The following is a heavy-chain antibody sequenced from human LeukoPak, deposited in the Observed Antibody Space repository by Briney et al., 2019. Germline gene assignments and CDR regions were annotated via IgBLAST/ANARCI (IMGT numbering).Heavy chain of an antibody. V-gene: IGHV1-46*01. CDR2: INPNSGST. D-gene: IGHD3-10*01. J-gene: IGHJ4*02. CDR3: ARDSPMVRGVIDY. Sequence: ASVKVSCKASGYTFTSYYIHWVRQAPGQGLEWMGIINPNSGSTNYAQKFQGRVTMTRDTSTSTVYMDLSRLGSEDTAVYYCARDSPMVRGVIDYWGQGTLVTVSS. CDR1: GYTFTSYY.